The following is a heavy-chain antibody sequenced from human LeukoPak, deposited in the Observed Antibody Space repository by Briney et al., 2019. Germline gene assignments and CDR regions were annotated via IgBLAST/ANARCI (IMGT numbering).Heavy chain of an antibody. CDR3: ARDGTKEYYFDY. CDR2: IYYSGST. D-gene: IGHD5-24*01. Sequence: TSETLSLTCTVPGGSISSHYWSWIRQHPGKGLEWIGYIYYSGSTYYNPSLKSRVTISVDTSKNQFSLKLSSVTAADTAVYYCARDGTKEYYFDYWGQGTLVTVSS. CDR1: GGSISSHY. J-gene: IGHJ4*02. V-gene: IGHV4-59*06.